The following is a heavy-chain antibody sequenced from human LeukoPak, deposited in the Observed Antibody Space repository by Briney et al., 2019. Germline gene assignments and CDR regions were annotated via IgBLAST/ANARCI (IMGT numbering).Heavy chain of an antibody. Sequence: SETLSLTCTVSGGSVSSGSYYWSWIRQPPGKGLEWIGEINHSGSTNYNPSLKSRVTISVDTSKNQFSLKLSSVTAADTAVYYCARGPYGAEEIDYWGQGTLVTVSS. V-gene: IGHV4-39*07. CDR3: ARGPYGAEEIDY. J-gene: IGHJ4*02. CDR1: GGSVSSGSYY. CDR2: INHSGST. D-gene: IGHD4-17*01.